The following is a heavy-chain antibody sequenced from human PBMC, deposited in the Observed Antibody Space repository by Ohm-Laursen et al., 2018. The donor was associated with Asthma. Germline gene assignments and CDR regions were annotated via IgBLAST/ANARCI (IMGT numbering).Heavy chain of an antibody. CDR2: GGSYYDGGLK. D-gene: IGHD4-17*01. Sequence: SLRLSCAASGFTFRSYAMHWVRQAPGKGLEWVAVGGSYYDGGLKYYADSVNGRFTVSRDDSKNTLYLQMNSLRAEDTAVYYCAKDHYGDYEPYWGQGTLVTVSS. J-gene: IGHJ4*02. V-gene: IGHV3-30-3*01. CDR1: GFTFRSYA. CDR3: AKDHYGDYEPY.